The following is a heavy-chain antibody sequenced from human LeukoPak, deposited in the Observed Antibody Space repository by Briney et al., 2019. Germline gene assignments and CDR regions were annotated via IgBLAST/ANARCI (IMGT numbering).Heavy chain of an antibody. J-gene: IGHJ4*02. D-gene: IGHD3-10*01. V-gene: IGHV4-59*01. CDR2: IYYSGST. CDR3: ARGLKLGRITMVRGVGEYYFDY. Sequence: ASETLSLTCTVSGGSISSYYWSWIRQPPGKGLEWIGYIYYSGSTNYNPSLKSRVTISVDTSKNQFSLKLSSVTAADTAVYYCARGLKLGRITMVRGVGEYYFDYWGQGTLVTVSS. CDR1: GGSISSYY.